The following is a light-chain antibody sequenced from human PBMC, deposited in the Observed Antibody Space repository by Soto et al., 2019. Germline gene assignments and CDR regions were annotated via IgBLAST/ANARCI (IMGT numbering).Light chain of an antibody. CDR1: SSDVGAYNY. CDR2: EVS. Sequence: QSVLTQPPSASGSPGQSVTISCTGTSSDVGAYNYVSWYQQLPGKAPKLIIYEVSKRPSGVPDRFSGSKSGNMASLTVSGLQAEDEADYYCTSYAGSYTRVFGTGTKVTVL. J-gene: IGLJ1*01. CDR3: TSYAGSYTRV. V-gene: IGLV2-8*01.